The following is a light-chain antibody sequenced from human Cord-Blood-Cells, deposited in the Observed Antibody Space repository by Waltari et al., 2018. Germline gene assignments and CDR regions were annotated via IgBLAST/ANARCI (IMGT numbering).Light chain of an antibody. CDR3: QQSYSTPLT. J-gene: IGKJ4*01. V-gene: IGKV1-39*01. CDR2: AAS. Sequence: DIQMTQSPSSLSASVGDTLTITCRASQSIISYLNWYQQKQGKAPNLLIYAASSLQSGVPSRFSGSGSGTDFTLTISSLQTEDFATYYWQQSYSTPLTFGGGTKVEIK. CDR1: QSIISY.